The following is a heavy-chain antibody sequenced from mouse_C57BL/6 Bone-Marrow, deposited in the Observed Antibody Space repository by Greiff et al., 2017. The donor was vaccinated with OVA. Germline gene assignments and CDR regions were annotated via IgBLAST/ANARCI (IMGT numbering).Heavy chain of an antibody. Sequence: VQLQESGAELVRPGASVTLSCTASGYTFTDYEMHWVKQTPVHGLEWIGAIDPETGGTAYTQKFKGKAILTADKSSSTAYMGLRSLTSEDSAVYYCTEVYGSWCAYWGKGTLVTVSA. CDR3: TEVYGSWCAY. CDR1: GYTFTDYE. V-gene: IGHV1-15*01. J-gene: IGHJ3*01. CDR2: IDPETGGT. D-gene: IGHD2-2*01.